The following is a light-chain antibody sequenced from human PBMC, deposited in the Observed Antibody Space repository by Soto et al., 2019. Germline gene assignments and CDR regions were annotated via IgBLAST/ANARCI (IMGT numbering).Light chain of an antibody. CDR2: DAS. CDR1: QSVSSN. J-gene: IGKJ1*01. Sequence: EIVMTQSPATLSVSPGERATLSCRASQSVSSNLALYQQKVGQAPRVLIYDASTRATGIPGRFSGSWSGTEVTLTISCLQSEEFAVYYCQQYNNWPETFGQGPKVEIK. V-gene: IGKV3-15*01. CDR3: QQYNNWPET.